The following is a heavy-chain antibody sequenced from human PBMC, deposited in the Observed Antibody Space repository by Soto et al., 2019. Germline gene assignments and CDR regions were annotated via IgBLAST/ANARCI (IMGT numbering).Heavy chain of an antibody. CDR1: GYTFTSYA. V-gene: IGHV1-3*01. CDR2: INAGNGNT. J-gene: IGHJ4*02. D-gene: IGHD3-22*01. Sequence: QVQLVQSGAEVKKPGASVKVSCKASGYTFTSYAMHWVRQAPGQRLEWMGWINAGNGNTKYSQKFQGRVTITRDTSASTAYMELSSLRSEDTAVYYCARDGYYDSSGYLYLLYYFVYWGQGTLVTVSS. CDR3: ARDGYYDSSGYLYLLYYFVY.